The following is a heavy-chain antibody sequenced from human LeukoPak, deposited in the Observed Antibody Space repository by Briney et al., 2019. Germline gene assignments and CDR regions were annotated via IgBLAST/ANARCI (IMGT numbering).Heavy chain of an antibody. V-gene: IGHV4-34*01. J-gene: IGHJ4*02. Sequence: SETLSLTCTVSGGSISSYYWSWIRQPPGKGLEWIGEINHSGSTNYNPSLKGRVTISVDTSKNQFSLKLSSVTAADTAVYYCARARLFNDYWGQGTLVTVSS. D-gene: IGHD2-21*01. CDR3: ARARLFNDY. CDR2: INHSGST. CDR1: GGSISSYY.